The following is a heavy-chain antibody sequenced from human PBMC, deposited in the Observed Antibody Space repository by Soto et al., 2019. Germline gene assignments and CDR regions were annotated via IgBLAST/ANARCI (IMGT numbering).Heavy chain of an antibody. CDR3: AREPTDSGYTSG. Sequence: SETRSLTCTVSGGAVSSGSYYWSWIRQPPGKGLEWIGYIYYSGSTNYHPSLKSRVTISIDTSKNQFSLQLSSVTAADTAVYYCAREPTDSGYTSGWGKGTLVTGSS. CDR1: GGAVSSGSYY. V-gene: IGHV4-61*01. J-gene: IGHJ4*02. CDR2: IYYSGST. D-gene: IGHD5-12*01.